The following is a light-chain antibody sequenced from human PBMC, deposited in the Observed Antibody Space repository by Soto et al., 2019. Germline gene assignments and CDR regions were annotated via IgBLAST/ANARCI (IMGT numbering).Light chain of an antibody. CDR1: QSVSNNY. CDR3: QQRSNWPPSA. J-gene: IGKJ5*01. Sequence: IVLTQSPVTLPLPPWERATLSCRASQSVSNNYLAWDQQKPGQAHSLLIYGTASRTIGIPDRFSGSGSGTDFTLTISRLAPEDFAVYDCQQRSNWPPSAFGQGTRLEIK. V-gene: IGKV3D-20*02. CDR2: GTA.